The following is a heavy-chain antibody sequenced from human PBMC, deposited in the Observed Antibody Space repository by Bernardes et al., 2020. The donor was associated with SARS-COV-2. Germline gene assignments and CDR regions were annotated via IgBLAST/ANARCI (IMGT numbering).Heavy chain of an antibody. CDR3: TFRNWYHSSGYYEYYFDY. Sequence: GGSLRLSCGASGFSFSNYAMSWVRQAPGKGLEWVSGISDSGGTTHYADSVKGRFTISRDNSRNTLYLQMNSLRAEDSAIYYCTFRNWYHSSGYYEYYFDYWGQGTLVIVSS. J-gene: IGHJ4*02. CDR1: GFSFSNYA. D-gene: IGHD3-22*01. CDR2: ISDSGGTT. V-gene: IGHV3-23*01.